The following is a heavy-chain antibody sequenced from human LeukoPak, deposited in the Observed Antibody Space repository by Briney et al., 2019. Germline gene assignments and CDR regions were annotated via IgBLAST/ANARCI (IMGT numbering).Heavy chain of an antibody. CDR3: ARDLDGYDLLDFHY. D-gene: IGHD5-24*01. J-gene: IGHJ4*02. CDR1: GYTFTSYG. Sequence: GASAKVSCKASGYTFTSYGISWVRQAPGQGLEWMGWISAYNGNTNYAQKLQGRVTMTTDTSTSTAYMELRSLRSDDTAVYYCARDLDGYDLLDFHYWGQGTLVTVSS. CDR2: ISAYNGNT. V-gene: IGHV1-18*01.